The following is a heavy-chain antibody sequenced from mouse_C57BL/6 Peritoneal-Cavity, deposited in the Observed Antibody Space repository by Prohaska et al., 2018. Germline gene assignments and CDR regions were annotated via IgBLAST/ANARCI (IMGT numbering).Heavy chain of an antibody. Sequence: QVQLQQSGPELVKPGASVKISCKASGYTFTDYYINWVKQRPGQGLEWIGWIFRGSGSTYYNEKFKGKATLTVDKSSSTAYMLLSSLTSEDSAVYFCARGQFITTVVAFDYWGQGTTLTVSS. V-gene: IGHV1-75*01. D-gene: IGHD1-1*01. CDR2: IFRGSGST. J-gene: IGHJ2*01. CDR3: ARGQFITTVVAFDY. CDR1: GYTFTDYY.